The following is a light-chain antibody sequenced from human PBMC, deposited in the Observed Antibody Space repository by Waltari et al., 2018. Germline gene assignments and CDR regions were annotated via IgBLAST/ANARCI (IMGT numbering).Light chain of an antibody. CDR2: LNSDGSH. J-gene: IGLJ2*01. CDR1: SGHSDYA. V-gene: IGLV4-69*01. CDR3: HAWRSGILV. Sequence: QLVLTQSPSASASLGASVNLTCTLRSGHSDYAIAWHQQQPGKGPRYLMKLNSDGSHNKGDGIPDRFSGSSSGAERYLTISSLQSEDEADYYCHAWRSGILVFAGGTKLTVL.